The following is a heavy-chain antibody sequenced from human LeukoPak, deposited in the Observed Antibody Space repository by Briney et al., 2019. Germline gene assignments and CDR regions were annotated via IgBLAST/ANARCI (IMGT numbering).Heavy chain of an antibody. D-gene: IGHD2-2*01. CDR2: MQSSGIS. Sequence: SETLSLTCSVSGGSISMYHWNSLRKPPGKGLEWIGYMQSSGISKYNPSLKSRVNIFADTSKNQFVPNLSSVTSADRGVYHYAIVKHHCYGRYFDPWGQGMLVTVSS. CDR3: AIVKHHCYGRYFDP. V-gene: IGHV4-59*01. J-gene: IGHJ5*02. CDR1: GGSISMYH.